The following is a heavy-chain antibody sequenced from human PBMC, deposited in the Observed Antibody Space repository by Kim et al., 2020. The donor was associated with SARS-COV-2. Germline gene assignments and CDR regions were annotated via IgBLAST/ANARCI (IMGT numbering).Heavy chain of an antibody. D-gene: IGHD2-2*01. CDR3: ARVPASRGSYYFDY. V-gene: IGHV3-66*01. CDR1: GFTVSSNY. J-gene: IGHJ4*02. CDR2: IYSGGST. Sequence: GGSLRLSCAASGFTVSSNYMSWVRQAPGKGLEWVSVIYSGGSTYYADSVKGRFTISRDNSKNTLYLQMNSLRAEDTAVYYCARVPASRGSYYFDYWGQGTLVTVSS.